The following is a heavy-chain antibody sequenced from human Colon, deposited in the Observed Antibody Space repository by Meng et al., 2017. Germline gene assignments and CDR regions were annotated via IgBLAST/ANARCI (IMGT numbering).Heavy chain of an antibody. CDR3: ARCIAGYYYYYGMDV. CDR1: GYTFTSYA. Sequence: ASVKVSCKASGYTFTSYAMHWVRQAPGQRLEWMGWINAGNGNTKYSQKFQGRVTITRDTSASTAYMELSSLRSEDTAVYYCARCIAGYYYYYGMDVWGQGTTVNGAS. CDR2: INAGNGNT. D-gene: IGHD1-20*01. J-gene: IGHJ6*02. V-gene: IGHV1-3*01.